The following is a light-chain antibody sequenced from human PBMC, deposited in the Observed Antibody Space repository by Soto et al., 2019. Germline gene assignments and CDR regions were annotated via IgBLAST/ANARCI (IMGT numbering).Light chain of an antibody. CDR1: QDISNF. Sequence: DIQMTQSPSSLSASVGGRVIITCRGSQDISNFVAWYQQKPGKVPKLLIYAASTLRTGFQPRFSGSGSGTVFTLTINNLQPEDVATYYCQKYNSAPNTFGRGTRLEIK. V-gene: IGKV1-27*01. CDR2: AAS. CDR3: QKYNSAPNT. J-gene: IGKJ2*01.